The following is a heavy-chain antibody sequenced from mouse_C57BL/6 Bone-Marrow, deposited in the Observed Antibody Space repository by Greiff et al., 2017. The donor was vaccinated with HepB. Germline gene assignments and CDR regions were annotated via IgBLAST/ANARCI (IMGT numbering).Heavy chain of an antibody. CDR3: TCWGYGNYPSYFDY. CDR2: IYPGNSDT. CDR1: GYTFTSYW. J-gene: IGHJ2*01. V-gene: IGHV1-5*01. Sequence: EVQLQQSGTVLARPGASVKMSCKTSGYTFTSYWMHWVKQRPGQGLEWIGAIYPGNSDTSYNQKFKGKAKLTAVTSASTAYMELSSLTNEDSAVYYCTCWGYGNYPSYFDYWGQGTTLTVSS. D-gene: IGHD2-1*01.